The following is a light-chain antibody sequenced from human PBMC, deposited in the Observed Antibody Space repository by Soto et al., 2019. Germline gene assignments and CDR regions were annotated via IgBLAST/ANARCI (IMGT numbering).Light chain of an antibody. CDR1: ESVSSN. CDR3: QQHNSYPWT. Sequence: EIVITQSPATLSVSPGERATLSGRASESVSSNLAWYQQKPGQAPRLLIYGASTRATGIPARFSGSGSGTEFTLTISSLQPDDFATYYCQQHNSYPWTFGEGTKVDIK. CDR2: GAS. V-gene: IGKV3D-15*01. J-gene: IGKJ1*01.